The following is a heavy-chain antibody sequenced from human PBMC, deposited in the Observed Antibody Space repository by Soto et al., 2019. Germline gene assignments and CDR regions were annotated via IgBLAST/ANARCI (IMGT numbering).Heavy chain of an antibody. J-gene: IGHJ5*02. CDR2: INTHSDVT. Sequence: DSFGASGYIFTRYYLRLVRQAPGQGPEWMGWINTHSDVTNYAQKFQGRLTMTRDTSTTTDYMELSGLTPDDTAVYYCVREVSYSDTRAFDPWGQGTLVTVSS. D-gene: IGHD3-22*01. CDR3: VREVSYSDTRAFDP. CDR1: GYIFTRYY. V-gene: IGHV1-2*02.